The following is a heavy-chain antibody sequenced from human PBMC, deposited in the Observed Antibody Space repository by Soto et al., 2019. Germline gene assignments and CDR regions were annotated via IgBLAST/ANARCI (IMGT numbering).Heavy chain of an antibody. CDR2: IYWDDDK. Sequence: QITLKESGPRLVKPTQTLTLTCTFSGFSLSTSGVGVGWIRQPPGKALEWIALIYWDDDKRYNPSLKSRLTIPKDTSKNQVVLTMTNMDPVDTATYYCAHGDILTGYYPYFDYWGQGTQVTVSS. J-gene: IGHJ4*02. V-gene: IGHV2-5*02. D-gene: IGHD3-9*01. CDR3: AHGDILTGYYPYFDY. CDR1: GFSLSTSGVG.